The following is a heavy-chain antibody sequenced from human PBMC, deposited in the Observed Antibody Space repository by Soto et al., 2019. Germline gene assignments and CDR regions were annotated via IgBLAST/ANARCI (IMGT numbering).Heavy chain of an antibody. CDR1: GGSISSSSYY. CDR2: IYYIGST. Sequence: SETLSLTCTVSGGSISSSSYYWGWIRQPPGKGLEWVGSIYYIGSTYYNPSLKSRITMSVDTSKNHFSLHLSSVTAADTAVYYCARDYYESSGFDYWGQGTLVTVSS. J-gene: IGHJ4*02. D-gene: IGHD3-22*01. V-gene: IGHV4-39*02. CDR3: ARDYYESSGFDY.